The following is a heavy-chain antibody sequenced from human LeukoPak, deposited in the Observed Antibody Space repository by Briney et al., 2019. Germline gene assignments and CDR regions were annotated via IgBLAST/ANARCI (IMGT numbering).Heavy chain of an antibody. CDR3: AREAPYGSGSYSAFDI. V-gene: IGHV4-34*01. CDR1: GGSLSDYN. CDR2: INHSGST. Sequence: PSETLSLTCAVDGGSLSDYNWGWIRQPPGKGLEWIGEINHSGSTYYNPSLKSRVTISIDTSKNQFSLKLSSVTAADTAVYYCAREAPYGSGSYSAFDIWGQGTMVTVSS. D-gene: IGHD3-10*01. J-gene: IGHJ3*02.